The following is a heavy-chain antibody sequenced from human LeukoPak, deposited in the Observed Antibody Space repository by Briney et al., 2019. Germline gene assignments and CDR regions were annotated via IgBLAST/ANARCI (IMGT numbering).Heavy chain of an antibody. CDR2: ISAYNGNT. CDR1: GYTFKSYG. D-gene: IGHD3-22*01. V-gene: IGHV1-18*01. CDR3: ARDEGYYDSSGFDH. J-gene: IGHJ4*02. Sequence: GASVKVSCKASGYTFKSYGVSWVRQAPGQGLEWMGWISAYNGNTNYAQKLQGRVTMTTDTSTSTGYTELRSLRSDDTAVYYCARDEGYYDSSGFDHWGQGTLVTVSS.